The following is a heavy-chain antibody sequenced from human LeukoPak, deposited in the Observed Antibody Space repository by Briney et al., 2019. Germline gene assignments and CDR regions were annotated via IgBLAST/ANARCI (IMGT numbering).Heavy chain of an antibody. CDR3: ARAKIASTVIYYYMDV. CDR1: GFTFSTYA. V-gene: IGHV3-30*04. Sequence: GGSLRLSCAASGFTFSTYAMHWVRQAPGKGLEWVAVISYDGSNKYYADSVKGRFTISRDNSKNTLFLQMNSLRAEDTAVYYCARAKIASTVIYYYMDVWGKGTTVTVSS. J-gene: IGHJ6*03. CDR2: ISYDGSNK. D-gene: IGHD2-21*02.